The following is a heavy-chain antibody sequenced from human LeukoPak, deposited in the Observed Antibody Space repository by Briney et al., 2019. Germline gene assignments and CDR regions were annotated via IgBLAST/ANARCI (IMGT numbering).Heavy chain of an antibody. CDR3: ASPRGYCSGGSCRYYFDY. Sequence: GGSLRLSCAASGFTFSSYWMSWVRQAPGKGLEWVANIKQDGSEKYYVDSVKGRFTIFRDNAKNSLYLQMNSLRAEDTAVYYCASPRGYCSGGSCRYYFDYWGQGTLVTVSS. D-gene: IGHD2-15*01. V-gene: IGHV3-7*01. CDR1: GFTFSSYW. J-gene: IGHJ4*02. CDR2: IKQDGSEK.